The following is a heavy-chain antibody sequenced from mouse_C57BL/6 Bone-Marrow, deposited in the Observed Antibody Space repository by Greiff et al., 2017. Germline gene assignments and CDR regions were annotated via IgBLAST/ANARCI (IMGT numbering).Heavy chain of an antibody. CDR1: GYTFTDYY. D-gene: IGHD4-1*02. Sequence: QVQLQQSGAELVRPGASVKLSCKASGYTFTDYYINWVKQRPGQGLEWIARIYPGSGNTYYNEKFKGKATLTAEKSSSTAYMQLSSLTSEDSAVYFGARDDQRGPWFAYWGQGTLVTVSA. CDR2: IYPGSGNT. V-gene: IGHV1-76*01. J-gene: IGHJ3*01. CDR3: ARDDQRGPWFAY.